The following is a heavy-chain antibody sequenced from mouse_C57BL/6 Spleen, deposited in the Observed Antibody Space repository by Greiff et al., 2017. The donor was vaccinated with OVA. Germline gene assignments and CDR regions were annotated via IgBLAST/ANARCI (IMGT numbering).Heavy chain of an antibody. CDR1: GFTFSSYA. J-gene: IGHJ4*01. D-gene: IGHD1-3*01. CDR2: ISDGGSYT. V-gene: IGHV5-4*03. CDR3: ARVKGNYYAMDY. Sequence: EVMLVESGGGLVKPGGSLKLSCAASGFTFSSYAMSWVRQTPEKRLEWVATISDGGSYTYYPDNVKGRFTISRDNAKNNLYLQMSHLKSEDTAMYYCARVKGNYYAMDYWGQGTSVTVSS.